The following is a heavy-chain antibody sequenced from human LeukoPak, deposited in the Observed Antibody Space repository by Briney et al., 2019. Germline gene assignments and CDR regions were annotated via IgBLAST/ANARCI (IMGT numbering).Heavy chain of an antibody. CDR2: INPSSNAA. CDR1: GYTFSDYA. CDR3: ARSRELLDFDT. J-gene: IGHJ4*02. Sequence: ASVKVSCKTSGYTFSDYAIHWVRQAPGQGLEWMGWINPSSNAANYAQRFEGRVSLTRDTSISTADMVLTSLTSDDTGVYYCARSRELLDFDTWGQGTLVSVSS. D-gene: IGHD3-10*01. V-gene: IGHV1-2*02.